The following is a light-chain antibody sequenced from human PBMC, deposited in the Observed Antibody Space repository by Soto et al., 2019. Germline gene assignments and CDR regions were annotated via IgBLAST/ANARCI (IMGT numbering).Light chain of an antibody. V-gene: IGLV2-14*01. J-gene: IGLJ2*01. Sequence: QSALTQPASLSGSPGQSITISCTGTSSDVGAYNYVSWYQQHPGKAPKLMIFEVSDRPSGVSNRFSGSKSGNTASLTISGLQAEDEADYYCSSYTRSNTLVFGGGTKLTVL. CDR1: SSDVGAYNY. CDR3: SSYTRSNTLV. CDR2: EVS.